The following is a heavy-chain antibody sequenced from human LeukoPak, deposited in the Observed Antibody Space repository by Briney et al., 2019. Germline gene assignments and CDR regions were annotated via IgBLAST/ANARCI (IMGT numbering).Heavy chain of an antibody. J-gene: IGHJ4*02. CDR1: GFTFSSYW. D-gene: IGHD3-22*01. CDR2: ISSSSSYI. Sequence: PGGSLRLSCAASGFTFSSYWMSWVRQAPGKGLEWVSSISSSSSYIYYADSVKGRFTISRDNAKNSLYLQMNSLRAEDTAVYYCARVSPYDSSGYFDYWGQGTLVTVSS. V-gene: IGHV3-21*01. CDR3: ARVSPYDSSGYFDY.